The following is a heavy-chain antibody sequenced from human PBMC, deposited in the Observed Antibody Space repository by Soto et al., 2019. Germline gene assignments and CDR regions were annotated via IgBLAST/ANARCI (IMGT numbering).Heavy chain of an antibody. V-gene: IGHV1-24*01. CDR3: ATDMSYSYGSGVFAL. CDR2: FDPEDGET. Sequence: QVQLVQSGAEVKKPGASVKVTCKVSGYSHTKFSMHWVRQAPGKGLEWMGGFDPEDGETIYAQKFQGRVTMTEDTSTDTGYMDLSSLTSEDTALYYCATDMSYSYGSGVFALWGRGTLVTVSS. D-gene: IGHD3-10*01. CDR1: GYSHTKFS. J-gene: IGHJ2*01.